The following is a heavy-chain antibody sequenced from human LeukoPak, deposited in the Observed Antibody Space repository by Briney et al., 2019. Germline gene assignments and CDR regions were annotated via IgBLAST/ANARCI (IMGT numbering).Heavy chain of an antibody. CDR1: GFIFSTYA. D-gene: IGHD5-24*01. Sequence: PGRSLRLSCVASGFIFSTYAMHWVRQAPGKGMESVAIIAYDGGNKWYADSVKCRFTISRDNSKNTVYLQINSLRAEDTALYYCARDRDGYNFPAYWGQGTLVTVSS. V-gene: IGHV3-30-3*01. J-gene: IGHJ4*02. CDR3: ARDRDGYNFPAY. CDR2: IAYDGGNK.